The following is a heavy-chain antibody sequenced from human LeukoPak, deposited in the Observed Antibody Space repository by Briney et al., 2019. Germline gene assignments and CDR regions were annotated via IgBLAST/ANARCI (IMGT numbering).Heavy chain of an antibody. D-gene: IGHD6-19*01. Sequence: PGGSLRLSCAASGFTFDDYAMHWVRQAPGKGLEWVSGISWNSGSIGYADSVKGRFTISRDNAKNSLYLQMNSLRAEDTALYYCAKSSIAVAGTNFDYWGQGTLVTVSS. J-gene: IGHJ4*02. CDR2: ISWNSGSI. CDR3: AKSSIAVAGTNFDY. CDR1: GFTFDDYA. V-gene: IGHV3-9*01.